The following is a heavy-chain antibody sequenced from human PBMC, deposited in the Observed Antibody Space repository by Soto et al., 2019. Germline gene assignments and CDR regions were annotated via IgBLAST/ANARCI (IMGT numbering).Heavy chain of an antibody. J-gene: IGHJ4*02. CDR3: ATHYDSSGYYRPPFDY. CDR1: GFTFSSYA. D-gene: IGHD3-22*01. CDR2: ISGSGGST. V-gene: IGHV3-23*01. Sequence: GGSLRLSCAASGFTFSSYAMSWVRQAPGKGLEWVSAISGSGGSTYYADSVKGRFTISRDNSKNTLYLQMNSLRAEDTAVYYCATHYDSSGYYRPPFDYWGQGTLVTVSS.